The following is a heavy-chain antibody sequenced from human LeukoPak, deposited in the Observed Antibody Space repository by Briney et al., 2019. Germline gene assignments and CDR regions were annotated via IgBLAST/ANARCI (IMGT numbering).Heavy chain of an antibody. J-gene: IGHJ3*02. CDR1: GYTFTGYY. CDR2: INPNSGGT. Sequence: ASVKVSCKASGYTFTGYYMHWVRQAPGQGLEWMGWINPNSGGTNYAQKFQGRVTMTRDTSISTAYMELSRLRSDDTAVYYCTRIGGARRLGRGTAFDIWGQGTMVTVSS. CDR3: TRIGGARRLGRGTAFDI. V-gene: IGHV1-2*02. D-gene: IGHD1-26*01.